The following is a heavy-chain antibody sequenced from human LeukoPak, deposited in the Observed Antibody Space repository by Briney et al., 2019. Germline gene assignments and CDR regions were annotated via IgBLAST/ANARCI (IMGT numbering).Heavy chain of an antibody. J-gene: IGHJ4*02. CDR1: GYTFSSYS. Sequence: GGCLRLSCAASGYTFSSYSMNWVRQAPGKGLGWVSSISSSSSYIYYADSVKGRFTISRDNAKNSLYLQMNSLRAEDTAVYYCARGYGDYFGNYYFDYWGQGTLVTVSS. CDR2: ISSSSSYI. CDR3: ARGYGDYFGNYYFDY. V-gene: IGHV3-21*01. D-gene: IGHD4-17*01.